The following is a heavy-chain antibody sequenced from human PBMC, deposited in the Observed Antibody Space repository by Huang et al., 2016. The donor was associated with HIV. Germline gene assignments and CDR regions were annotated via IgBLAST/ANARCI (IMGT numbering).Heavy chain of an antibody. CDR3: ARYRLTGTFLDS. J-gene: IGHJ4*02. V-gene: IGHV7-4-1*02. CDR1: GYTFTTYR. Sequence: QVQLVQSGSELRKPGASVKVSCKASGYTFTTYRLIWVRQAPGQGLEWMGCINTKTGKPTYAQGFTGRFVFSLDTTVNTAYLQISSLKTDDTAKYFCARYRLTGTFLDSWGQGTQVTVSS. D-gene: IGHD3-9*01. CDR2: INTKTGKP.